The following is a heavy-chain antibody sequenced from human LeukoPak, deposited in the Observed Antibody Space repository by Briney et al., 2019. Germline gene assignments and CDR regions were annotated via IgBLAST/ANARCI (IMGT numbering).Heavy chain of an antibody. CDR2: ISSSSSYI. Sequence: GGSLRLSCAASGFTFSSYSMNWVRQAPGKGLEWVSSISSSSSYIYYADSVKGRFTISRDNAKNSLYLQMNSLRAEDTAVYYCARDDYDFWSGYYTQYWGQGTLVTVSS. D-gene: IGHD3-3*01. CDR3: ARDDYDFWSGYYTQY. CDR1: GFTFSSYS. J-gene: IGHJ4*02. V-gene: IGHV3-21*01.